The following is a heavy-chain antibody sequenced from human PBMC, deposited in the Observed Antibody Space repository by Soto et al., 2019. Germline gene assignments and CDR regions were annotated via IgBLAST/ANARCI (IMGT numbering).Heavy chain of an antibody. J-gene: IGHJ5*02. D-gene: IGHD3-16*01. V-gene: IGHV4-59*01. CDR1: GDSISSNY. Sequence: SETLCLTCTVSGDSISSNYWSGIRQPPGKGLEWIGYLHYSANTNYNPSLKSRVIISVDTSKNQFFLKLTSVTATDTAVYYCAKTKEGGFDPWGQGTLVTVSS. CDR3: AKTKEGGFDP. CDR2: LHYSANT.